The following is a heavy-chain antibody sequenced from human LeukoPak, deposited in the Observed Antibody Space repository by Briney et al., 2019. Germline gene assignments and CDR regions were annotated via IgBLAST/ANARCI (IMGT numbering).Heavy chain of an antibody. CDR1: GDSIDCYY. CDR3: ARLPRYGGYDHFDY. Sequence: SETLSLTRAFSGDSIDCYYWRRIRQPPGEGLGGVGYIYYRRTTSYNPFLKSRVTISVDTSKNQFSLKLNSVTAADTAVYYCARLPRYGGYDHFDYWGQGILVIVSS. J-gene: IGHJ4*02. V-gene: IGHV4-59*12. D-gene: IGHD5-12*01. CDR2: IYYRRTT.